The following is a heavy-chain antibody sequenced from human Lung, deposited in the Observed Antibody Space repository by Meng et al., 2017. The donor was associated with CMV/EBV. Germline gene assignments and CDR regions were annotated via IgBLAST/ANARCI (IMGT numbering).Heavy chain of an antibody. J-gene: IGHJ4*02. Sequence: ASGYPFTGYYMHWVRQAPGQGLEWMGWINPNSGGTNYAQKFQGRVTMTRDTSISTAYMELSRLRSDDTAVYYCARMRHSSSWTFFDYWGQGTLVTVSS. CDR2: INPNSGGT. CDR1: GYPFTGYY. CDR3: ARMRHSSSWTFFDY. V-gene: IGHV1-2*02. D-gene: IGHD6-13*01.